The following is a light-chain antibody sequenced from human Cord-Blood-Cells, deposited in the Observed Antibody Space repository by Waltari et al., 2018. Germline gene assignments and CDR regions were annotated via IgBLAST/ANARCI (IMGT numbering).Light chain of an antibody. J-gene: IGKJ1*01. Sequence: DIVMTQSPDSLAVSLGERATINCKSSQSVLYSSNNKNDLAWYQQKPGQPPKLLIYWASTRESGVPDRFSGSGSGTDFTLTISSLQAEDVAVYYSQQYYTTPWTFGQGTKVEIK. CDR1: QSVLYSSNNKND. CDR3: QQYYTTPWT. V-gene: IGKV4-1*01. CDR2: WAS.